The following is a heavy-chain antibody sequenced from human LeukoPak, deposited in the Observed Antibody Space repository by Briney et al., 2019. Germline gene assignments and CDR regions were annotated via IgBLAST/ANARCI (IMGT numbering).Heavy chain of an antibody. V-gene: IGHV3-66*01. CDR3: ARMNYVSSGWGAPFDY. D-gene: IGHD1-7*01. CDR1: GFTVSSNY. J-gene: IGHJ4*02. CDR2: IYSGGST. Sequence: PGGSLRLSCAASGFTVSSNYMSWVRQAPGKGLEWVSVIYSGGSTYYADSVKGRFTISRDNAKNLLYLQMNSLRAEDTAVYYCARMNYVSSGWGAPFDYWGQGTLVTVSS.